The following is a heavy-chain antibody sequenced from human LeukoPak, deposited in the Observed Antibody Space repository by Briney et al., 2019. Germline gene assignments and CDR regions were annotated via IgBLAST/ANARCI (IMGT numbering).Heavy chain of an antibody. V-gene: IGHV4-39*01. CDR2: IYYSGRT. CDR3: AKHGYNPFDFDY. J-gene: IGHJ4*02. D-gene: IGHD5-24*01. CDR1: GGXISSNSYY. Sequence: SETLSLTCTVSGGXISSNSYYXGXXRQPXGKGLEWIGSIYYSGRTYYNPSLKSRVTISVDTSKNQFSLKMSSVTAADTAVYYCAKHGYNPFDFDYWGQGTLVTVSS.